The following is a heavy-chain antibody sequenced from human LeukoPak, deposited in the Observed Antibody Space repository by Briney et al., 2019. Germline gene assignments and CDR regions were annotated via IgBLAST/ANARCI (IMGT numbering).Heavy chain of an antibody. D-gene: IGHD6-13*01. Sequence: GGSLRLSCAASGFTFSNYAMNWVRQAPGKGLEWVSAISGGGGTTYYAHSVKGRFTISRDNSKNTLYLQMNSLRAEDTALYYCAKDRTSRQQLVLGYWGQGTLVTVSS. V-gene: IGHV3-23*01. CDR1: GFTFSNYA. CDR2: ISGGGGTT. CDR3: AKDRTSRQQLVLGY. J-gene: IGHJ4*02.